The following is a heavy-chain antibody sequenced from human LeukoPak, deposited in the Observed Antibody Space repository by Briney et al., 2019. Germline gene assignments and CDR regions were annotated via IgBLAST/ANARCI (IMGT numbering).Heavy chain of an antibody. CDR3: ARAPDSSLIYFDY. D-gene: IGHD6-13*01. J-gene: IGHJ4*02. Sequence: GGSLRLSCAASGFTFSSYGMHWVRQAPGKGLEWVAFIRYDGSNKYYADSVKGRFTISRDNSKNTLYLQMNSLRAEDTAVYYCARAPDSSLIYFDYWGQGTLVTVSS. CDR2: IRYDGSNK. CDR1: GFTFSSYG. V-gene: IGHV3-30*02.